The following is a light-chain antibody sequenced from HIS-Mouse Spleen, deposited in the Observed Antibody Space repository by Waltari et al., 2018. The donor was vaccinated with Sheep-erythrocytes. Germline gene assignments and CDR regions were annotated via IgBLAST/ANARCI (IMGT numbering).Light chain of an antibody. CDR2: AAS. Sequence: DIQLTQSPSFLSASVGDRVTITCRASQGISSYLAWYQQKPWKAPKLLISAASTLQSGVPSRFSGSGSGTEFTLTISSLQPEDFATYYCQQLNSYPHTFGQGTKLEIK. J-gene: IGKJ2*01. CDR3: QQLNSYPHT. CDR1: QGISSY. V-gene: IGKV1-9*01.